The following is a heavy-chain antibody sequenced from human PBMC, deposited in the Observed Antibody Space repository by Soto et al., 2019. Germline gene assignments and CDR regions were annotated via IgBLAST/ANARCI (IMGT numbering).Heavy chain of an antibody. Sequence: QVQFVQSGAEEKKPGASVKIACKASGYTFTAYAIHWVRQAPGQGLEWMGRINAGNGDTVYSQKFQDRVTVTRDTSATTVYVELNSLTSEDTAVFFCARSLADYSNLDHRGRGTLVTVSS. V-gene: IGHV1-3*05. J-gene: IGHJ4*02. CDR2: INAGNGDT. CDR1: GYTFTAYA. CDR3: ARSLADYSNLDH. D-gene: IGHD4-4*01.